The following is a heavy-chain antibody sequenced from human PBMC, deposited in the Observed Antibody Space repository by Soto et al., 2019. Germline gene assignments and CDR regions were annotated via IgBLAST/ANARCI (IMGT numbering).Heavy chain of an antibody. CDR2: ISFSGDYI. D-gene: IGHD1-1*01. J-gene: IGHJ4*02. CDR1: GCPLEKYG. Sequence: GSLRRAGSVSGCPLEKYGMNGVRQAPGKGLEWVSSISFSGDYIYYADSVKGRFTISRDNARNSLYLQMNRLGVADTALYFCARATYNWNHEYWGQGTQVTVYS. V-gene: IGHV3-21*01. CDR3: ARATYNWNHEY.